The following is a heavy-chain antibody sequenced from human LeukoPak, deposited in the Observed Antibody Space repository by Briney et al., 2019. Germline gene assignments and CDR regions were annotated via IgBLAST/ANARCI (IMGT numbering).Heavy chain of an antibody. Sequence: SETLSLTCAVYGGSFSGYYWSWIRQPPGKGLEWIGEIDHSGSTNYNSSLKSRVTLSVDTSKNQFSLKLNSVTAADTAVYYCTRGPGGSNNYYDAFDIWAKGQWSPSLQ. CDR2: IDHSGST. V-gene: IGHV4-34*01. D-gene: IGHD3-10*01. CDR1: GGSFSGYY. CDR3: TRGPGGSNNYYDAFDI. J-gene: IGHJ3*02.